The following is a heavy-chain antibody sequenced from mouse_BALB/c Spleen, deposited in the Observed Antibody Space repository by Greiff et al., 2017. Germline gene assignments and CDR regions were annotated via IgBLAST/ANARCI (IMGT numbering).Heavy chain of an antibody. J-gene: IGHJ4*01. D-gene: IGHD1-1*01. CDR1: GFTFSSFG. V-gene: IGHV5-17*02. CDR3: ARRPYYAYAMDY. CDR2: ISSGSSTI. Sequence: EVNLVESGGGLVQPGGSRKLSCAASGFTFSSFGMHWVRQAPEKGLEWVAYISSGSSTIYYADTVKGRFTISRDNPKNTLFLQMTSLRSVDTAMYYCARRPYYAYAMDYWGQGTSVTVSS.